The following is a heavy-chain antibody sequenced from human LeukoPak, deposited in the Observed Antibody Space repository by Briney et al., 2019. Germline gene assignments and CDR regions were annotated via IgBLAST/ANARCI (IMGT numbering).Heavy chain of an antibody. CDR2: ISVTGAGT. V-gene: IGHV3-23*01. CDR1: GFTFSNYA. CDR3: AKDQTRWAFDI. J-gene: IGHJ3*02. Sequence: GGSLRLSCAASGFTFSNYAMSWVRQAPGEGLEWVSAISVTGAGTYYADSVKGRFTISRDNSENTFYLQMNSLRAEDTAVYYCAKDQTRWAFDIWGQGTMVTVSS.